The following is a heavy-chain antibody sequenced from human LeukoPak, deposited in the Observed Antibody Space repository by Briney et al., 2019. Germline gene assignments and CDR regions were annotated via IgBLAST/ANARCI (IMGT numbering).Heavy chain of an antibody. V-gene: IGHV3-7*01. CDR3: ARDNGYFSVDY. CDR2: IKQDESEK. CDR1: GFTFSSYW. J-gene: IGHJ4*02. Sequence: GGSLRLSCEASGFTFSSYWMTWARQAPGKGLEWVANIKQDESEKYYGDSVRGRFTISRDNAQNSLYLQMNSLRAEDTAVYYCARDNGYFSVDYWGQGTLVTVSS. D-gene: IGHD3-22*01.